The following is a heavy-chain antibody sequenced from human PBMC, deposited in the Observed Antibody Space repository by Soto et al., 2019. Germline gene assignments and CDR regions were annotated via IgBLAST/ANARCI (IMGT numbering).Heavy chain of an antibody. CDR2: ISGGNGNT. CDR3: ARDGVAAGNINFDY. D-gene: IGHD6-19*01. V-gene: IGHV1-3*01. Sequence: ASVKFSCKASGYMFTKSAMHWVRQAPGQRLEWMGWISGGNGNTKYSPKLQDRVTITRDTSASTAYMELSSLRSEDTALYYCARDGVAAGNINFDYWGQGTLFTVSS. CDR1: GYMFTKSA. J-gene: IGHJ4*02.